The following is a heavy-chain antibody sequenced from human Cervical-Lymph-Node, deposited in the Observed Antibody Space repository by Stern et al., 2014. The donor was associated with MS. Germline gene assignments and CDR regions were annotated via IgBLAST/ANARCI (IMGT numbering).Heavy chain of an antibody. CDR2: IYPGDSDT. CDR3: ARRRAGTLADAFDL. J-gene: IGHJ3*01. CDR1: GFSFTSYW. V-gene: IGHV5-51*03. Sequence: EVQLVESGAEVKKPGESLKISCECSGFSFTSYWFGWVRQMPGKGLEWMGIIYPGDSDTRYSPSFQGQVTISADKSISTAYLQWSSLKASDTAMYYCARRRAGTLADAFDLWGQGTMVTVSS. D-gene: IGHD6-13*01.